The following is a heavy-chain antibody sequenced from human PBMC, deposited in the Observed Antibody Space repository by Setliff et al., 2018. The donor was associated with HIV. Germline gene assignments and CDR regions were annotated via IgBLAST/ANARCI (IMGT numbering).Heavy chain of an antibody. J-gene: IGHJ3*02. Sequence: SETLSLTCTVSGASVSTTGYYWGWLRQSPGKGLQWIGTTFYSGSTYYNPSLKSRVTISLDTSNNDFSLSLTSVTAADTALYFCATYLSDNYLDGAFDIWGRGTMVTVS. CDR1: GASVSTTGYY. V-gene: IGHV4-39*02. CDR2: TFYSGST. D-gene: IGHD3-3*01. CDR3: ATYLSDNYLDGAFDI.